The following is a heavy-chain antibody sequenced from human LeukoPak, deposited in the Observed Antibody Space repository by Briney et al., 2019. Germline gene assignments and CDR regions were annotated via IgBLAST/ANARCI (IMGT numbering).Heavy chain of an antibody. CDR2: VFHTGVT. Sequence: SETLSLTCTVSGGSLEGLYWSWIRQSPEKGLEWIGNVFHTGVTSYNLSLKSRVTISVDTSRNQFSLTMTSMAAADAAIYYCTRGGGSGYYFGIPRYYFDAWGQGVLVTVSS. CDR3: TRGGGSGYYFGIPRYYFDA. D-gene: IGHD3-22*01. V-gene: IGHV4-59*11. J-gene: IGHJ4*02. CDR1: GGSLEGLY.